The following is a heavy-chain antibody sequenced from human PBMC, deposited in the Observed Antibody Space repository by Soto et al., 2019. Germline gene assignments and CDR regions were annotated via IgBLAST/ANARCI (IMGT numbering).Heavy chain of an antibody. CDR3: ARAKRGGLDS. Sequence: EVQLVESGGGLIQPGGSLRLSCAASGFIVSGTYLSWVRKAPGKGLEVVSFTYGGGNTDYAESVKDRFTTSRDTSKNTMYLQMNRLRVEDTAVYYCARAKRGGLDSWGQGTLVTVSS. CDR1: GFIVSGTY. J-gene: IGHJ4*02. V-gene: IGHV3-53*01. D-gene: IGHD3-10*01. CDR2: TYGGGNT.